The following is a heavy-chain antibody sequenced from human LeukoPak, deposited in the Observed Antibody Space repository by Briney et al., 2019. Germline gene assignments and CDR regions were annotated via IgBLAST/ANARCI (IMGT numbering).Heavy chain of an antibody. D-gene: IGHD5-18*01. J-gene: IGHJ3*02. Sequence: PSETLSLTCTVSGGSLSSGSYYWSWIRQPAGKGLEWIGRIYTSGSTNYNPSLKSRVTISVDTSKNQFSLKLSSVTAADTAVYYCARTPRRGYSYENAFDIWGQGTMVTVSS. V-gene: IGHV4-61*02. CDR3: ARTPRRGYSYENAFDI. CDR1: GGSLSSGSYY. CDR2: IYTSGST.